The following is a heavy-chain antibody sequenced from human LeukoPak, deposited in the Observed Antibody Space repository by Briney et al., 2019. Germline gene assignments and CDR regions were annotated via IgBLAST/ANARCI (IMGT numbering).Heavy chain of an antibody. J-gene: IGHJ6*02. D-gene: IGHD4-17*01. V-gene: IGHV3-7*01. CDR3: ARTTYGDYYYYGMDA. Sequence: ESVKGRFTISRDDTKNLLYLQMNSLRAEDTAVYYCARTTYGDYYYYGMDAWGQGTTVTVSS.